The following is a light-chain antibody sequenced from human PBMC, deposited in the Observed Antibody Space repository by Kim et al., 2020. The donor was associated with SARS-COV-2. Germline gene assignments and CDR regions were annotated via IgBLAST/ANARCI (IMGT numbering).Light chain of an antibody. Sequence: SATVGDRATITCRASQGIDNYLAWYQQKPGKVPKLLIYGASTLQPGVPSRFSGSASGTDFTLTISSLQPEDVATYYCQKYNSGPYTFGQGTKLEI. V-gene: IGKV1-27*01. J-gene: IGKJ2*01. CDR3: QKYNSGPYT. CDR2: GAS. CDR1: QGIDNY.